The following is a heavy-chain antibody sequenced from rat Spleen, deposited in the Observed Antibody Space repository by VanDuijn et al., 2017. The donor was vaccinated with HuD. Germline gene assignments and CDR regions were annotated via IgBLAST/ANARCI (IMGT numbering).Heavy chain of an antibody. CDR3: ARFGVLFDY. Sequence: EVQLVESDGGLVQPGRSLKLSCAASGFIFSDYYMAWVRQAPTKGLEWVATISYDGSSTYYRDSVKGRFTISRDNAKSTLYLQMDSLRSEDTATYYCARFGVLFDYWGQGVMVTVSS. V-gene: IGHV5-29*01. CDR2: ISYDGSST. CDR1: GFIFSDYY. J-gene: IGHJ2*01. D-gene: IGHD4-4*01.